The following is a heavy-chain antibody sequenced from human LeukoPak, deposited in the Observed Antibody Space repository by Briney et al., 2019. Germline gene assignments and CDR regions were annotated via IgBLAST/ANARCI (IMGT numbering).Heavy chain of an antibody. CDR3: ARVRIAARPPVY. Sequence: GGSLRLSCAASGFTFSSYSMNWVRQAPGKGLEWVSSISSSSSYIYYADSVKGRFTIPRDSAKNSLYLQMNSLRAEDTAVYYCARVRIAARPPVYWGQGTLVTVSS. CDR2: ISSSSSYI. CDR1: GFTFSSYS. V-gene: IGHV3-21*01. J-gene: IGHJ4*02. D-gene: IGHD6-6*01.